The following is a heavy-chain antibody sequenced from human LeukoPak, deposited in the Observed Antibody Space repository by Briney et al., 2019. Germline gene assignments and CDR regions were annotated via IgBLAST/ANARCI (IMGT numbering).Heavy chain of an antibody. Sequence: ASVKVSCKASGYTFTSYYMHWVRQAPGQGLEWMGIINPSGGSTSYAQKFQERVTITRDMSTSTAYMELSSLRSEDTAVYYCAADTAAAALGYWGQGTLVTVSS. V-gene: IGHV1-46*01. J-gene: IGHJ4*02. CDR2: INPSGGST. CDR1: GYTFTSYY. D-gene: IGHD6-13*01. CDR3: AADTAAAALGY.